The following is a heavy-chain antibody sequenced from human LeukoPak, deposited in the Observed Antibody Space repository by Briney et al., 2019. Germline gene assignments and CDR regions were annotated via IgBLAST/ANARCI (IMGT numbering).Heavy chain of an antibody. J-gene: IGHJ1*01. Sequence: SSETPSLTCTVSGGSISNSRYYWGWIRQPPGKGLEWIGSISYSGSTNSNPSFKSRVAMSLDTSKNQFSLKLSSVTAADTAVYYCARGGYSYGPTAEYFQHWGQGTLVTVSS. CDR3: ARGGYSYGPTAEYFQH. CDR2: ISYSGST. CDR1: GGSISNSRYY. D-gene: IGHD5-18*01. V-gene: IGHV4-39*07.